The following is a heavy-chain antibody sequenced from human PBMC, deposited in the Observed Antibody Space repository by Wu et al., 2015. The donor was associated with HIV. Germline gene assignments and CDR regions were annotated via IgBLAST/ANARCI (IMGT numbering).Heavy chain of an antibody. J-gene: IGHJ4*02. CDR2: INPNSGGT. Sequence: QVQLVQSGAEVKKPGASVKVSCKASGYTFTGYYMHWVRQAPGQGLEWMGWINPNSGGTNYAQKFQGRVTMTRDTSISTAYMELSRLRSDDTAVYYCARGYCSGGSCYFLFDYWGQGTLVTVSS. CDR3: ARGYCSGGSCYFLFDY. D-gene: IGHD2-15*01. CDR1: GYTFTGYY. V-gene: IGHV1-2*02.